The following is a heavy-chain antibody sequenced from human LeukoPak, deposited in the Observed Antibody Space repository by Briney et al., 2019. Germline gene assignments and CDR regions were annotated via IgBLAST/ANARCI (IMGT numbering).Heavy chain of an antibody. CDR1: GSIPFNSYS. CDR3: AKMQGYFDY. V-gene: IGHV3-23*01. CDR2: ITSSGETT. Sequence: GGSLRLPCAASGSIPFNSYSMSWVRQAPGKGLEWVSAITSSGETTYYADSVKGRFTISRDNSKNMVYLQMNSLRAEDAATYYCAKMQGYFDYWGQGSPVTVSS. J-gene: IGHJ4*02.